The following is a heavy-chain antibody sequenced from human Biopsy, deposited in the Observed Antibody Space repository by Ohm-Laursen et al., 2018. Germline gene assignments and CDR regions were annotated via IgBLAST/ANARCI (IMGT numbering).Heavy chain of an antibody. Sequence: GASVKVSCKASGYSFTKYYINWVRQAPGQGLEWMGIINTTGGTTSYAEKFQGRVTLTRDTSTGTVYLELNSLIYEDTALYYCARDETGSSVFGPYYYGMDVWGQGTTVTVSS. CDR1: GYSFTKYY. CDR2: INTTGGTT. D-gene: IGHD3-9*01. CDR3: ARDETGSSVFGPYYYGMDV. J-gene: IGHJ6*02. V-gene: IGHV1-46*01.